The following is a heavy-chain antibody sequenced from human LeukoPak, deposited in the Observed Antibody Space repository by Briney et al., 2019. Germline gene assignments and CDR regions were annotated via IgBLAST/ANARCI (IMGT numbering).Heavy chain of an antibody. D-gene: IGHD1-26*01. CDR3: MRWSSGPPPLAFDI. CDR1: GFTFSSSE. CDR2: IHTSGNTI. J-gene: IGHJ3*02. Sequence: LSGGSLRLSCAASGFTFSSSEMNWVRQAPGKGLEWVSYIHTSGNTIYYANSVKGRFTISRDNAKNSLYLQMNSLRAEDTAVYYCMRWSSGPPPLAFDIWGQGTMVSVSS. V-gene: IGHV3-48*03.